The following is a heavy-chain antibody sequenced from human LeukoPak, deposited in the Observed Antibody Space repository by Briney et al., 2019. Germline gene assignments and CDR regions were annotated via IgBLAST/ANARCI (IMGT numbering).Heavy chain of an antibody. Sequence: ADSLRIYCKGSGYSFNSYWISWGRQVPRKLLEWMGRIDPSDSYTNSSPSFQGHVTISADKSITTAYLQWSSLKASDTAMYYCARLIVAAGTGVLGGIDYWGQETLVTVSS. V-gene: IGHV5-10-1*01. CDR1: GYSFNSYW. CDR3: ARLIVAAGTGVLGGIDY. J-gene: IGHJ4*02. CDR2: IDPSDSYT. D-gene: IGHD6-13*01.